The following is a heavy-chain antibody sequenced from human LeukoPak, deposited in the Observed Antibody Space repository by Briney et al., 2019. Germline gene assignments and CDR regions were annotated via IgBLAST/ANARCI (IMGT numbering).Heavy chain of an antibody. CDR2: IYPGDSDT. CDR1: GYSFTSYW. Sequence: GESLKISCKGSGYSFTSYWIGWVRQMPGKGLEWMGIIYPGDSDTRYSPSFQGQVTISADKSISTAYLKWSSLKASDTAMYYCARLTRDPPIVVVPAEPYYYYGMDVWGQGTTVTVSS. V-gene: IGHV5-51*01. D-gene: IGHD2-2*01. CDR3: ARLTRDPPIVVVPAEPYYYYGMDV. J-gene: IGHJ6*02.